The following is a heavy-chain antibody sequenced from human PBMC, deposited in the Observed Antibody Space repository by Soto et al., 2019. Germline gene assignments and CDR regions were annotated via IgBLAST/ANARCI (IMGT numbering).Heavy chain of an antibody. CDR1: GYPFGGYA. CDR2: VSALTGDS. V-gene: IGHV1-18*01. D-gene: IGHD4-17*01. CDR3: ARPSTSDGDYGWSLAY. J-gene: IGHJ4*02. Sequence: QVQLVQSGAEVKKPGASVKVSCKASGYPFGGYAIGWVRQAPGQGLEWMGWVSALTGDSGYAKRFQGSVTLTTETSTSTAYMELRGLRSDDTAVYYCARPSTSDGDYGWSLAYWGQGTLVTVSS.